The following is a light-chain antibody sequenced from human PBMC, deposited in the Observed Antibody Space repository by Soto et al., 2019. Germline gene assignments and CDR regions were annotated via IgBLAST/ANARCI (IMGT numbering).Light chain of an antibody. CDR3: QQYNSYPWT. CDR2: KAS. Sequence: DIQMTQSPSTLSASVEDRVTITCRASQSISSWLAWYQQKPGRPPKLLISKASTLESGIPSTFSGSGSGTEFTLTISSLQPDDCATYYGQQYNSYPWTVGQGTKVEIK. J-gene: IGKJ1*01. CDR1: QSISSW. V-gene: IGKV1-5*03.